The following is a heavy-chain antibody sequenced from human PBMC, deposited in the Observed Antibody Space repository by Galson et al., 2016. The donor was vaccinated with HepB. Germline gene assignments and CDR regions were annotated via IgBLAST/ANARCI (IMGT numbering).Heavy chain of an antibody. V-gene: IGHV1-46*03. CDR3: ARGCRSSRPPYDDGMDV. D-gene: IGHD6-6*01. Sequence: SVKVSCKASGYTFTDYYIHWVRQAPGQGLEWMGILNPRGGASSFVQKFQGRVTMTRDTSKSTVYMELSSLKSDDTAVYYWARGCRSSRPPYDDGMDVWGQGTTVTVSS. CDR1: GYTFTDYY. CDR2: LNPRGGAS. J-gene: IGHJ6*02.